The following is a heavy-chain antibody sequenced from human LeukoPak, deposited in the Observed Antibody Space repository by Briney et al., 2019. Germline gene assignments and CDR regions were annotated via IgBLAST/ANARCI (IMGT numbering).Heavy chain of an antibody. V-gene: IGHV3-48*02. CDR2: ISGGSDSI. Sequence: PGGSLRLSCAASGFTFSDHPMNWVRQAPGEGLDWVSYISGGSDSIYYADSVKGRFTISRGNAKNLLYLQMNSLRDEDTAVYFCARDRPPVGAIDYWGQGTLVTVSS. D-gene: IGHD1-26*01. J-gene: IGHJ4*02. CDR3: ARDRPPVGAIDY. CDR1: GFTFSDHP.